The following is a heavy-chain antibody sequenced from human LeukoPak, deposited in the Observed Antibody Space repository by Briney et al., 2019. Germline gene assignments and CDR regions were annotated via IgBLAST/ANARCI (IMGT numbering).Heavy chain of an antibody. CDR2: INHSGST. CDR1: GGSFSGYY. D-gene: IGHD3-3*01. J-gene: IGHJ4*02. CDR3: ARGPTEYYDFWSGYSADY. Sequence: PSETLSLTCAVYGGSFSGYYWSWIRQPPGKGLEWIGEINHSGSTNYNPSLKSRVTISVDTSKNQISLKLSSVTAADTAVYYCARGPTEYYDFWSGYSADYWGQGTLVTVSS. V-gene: IGHV4-34*01.